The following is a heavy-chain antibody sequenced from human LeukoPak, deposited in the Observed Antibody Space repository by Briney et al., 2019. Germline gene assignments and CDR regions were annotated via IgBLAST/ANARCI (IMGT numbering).Heavy chain of an antibody. CDR2: ISSSSSTI. J-gene: IGHJ4*02. CDR1: GFTFSSYS. D-gene: IGHD4-11*01. V-gene: IGHV3-48*01. Sequence: GGSLRLSCAASGFTFSSYSVNWVRQAPGKGLEWVSYISSSSSTIYYADSVKGRFTISRDNAKNSLYLQMNSLRAEDTAVYYCARDPTLAVTAFHYWGQGTLVTVSS. CDR3: ARDPTLAVTAFHY.